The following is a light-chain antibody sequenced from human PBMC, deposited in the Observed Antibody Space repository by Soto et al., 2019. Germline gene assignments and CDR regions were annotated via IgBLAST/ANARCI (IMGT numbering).Light chain of an antibody. CDR2: AAS. CDR3: QQYYRYPSIT. V-gene: IGKV1-8*01. Sequence: AIRMTQSPCSLSASTGARVTITCRASQGMSSYLAWYQQKPGKAPKLLRYAASTLQSGVPSRFSGSGSGTDFTLTISCLQSEDFATYYGQQYYRYPSITFGQGTRLEIK. CDR1: QGMSSY. J-gene: IGKJ5*01.